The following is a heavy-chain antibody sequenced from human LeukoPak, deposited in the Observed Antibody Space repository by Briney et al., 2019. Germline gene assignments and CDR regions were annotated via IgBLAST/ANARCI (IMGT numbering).Heavy chain of an antibody. CDR1: GGTFSSYA. V-gene: IGHV1-69*01. J-gene: IGHJ4*02. Sequence: SVKVSCKASGGTFSSYAISWLRQAPAHALEWMGGIIPIFGTANYAQKFQGRVTITADESTSTAYMELSSLRSEDTAVYYCAREIPLLGYCSSTSCYSYYFDYWGQGTLVTVSS. D-gene: IGHD2-2*01. CDR3: AREIPLLGYCSSTSCYSYYFDY. CDR2: IIPIFGTA.